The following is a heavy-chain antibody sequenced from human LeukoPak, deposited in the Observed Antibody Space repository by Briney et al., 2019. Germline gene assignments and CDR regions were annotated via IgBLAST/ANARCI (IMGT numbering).Heavy chain of an antibody. D-gene: IGHD3-10*01. V-gene: IGHV3-30*02. CDR3: ARDQAGSGHYADY. Sequence: PGGSLRLSCAASGFIFNTYVMHWVRQAPGKGLEWLAYIRYDGSSKYYADFVKGRFTISRDYSKNTLYLHMNSLRAEDTAVYYCARDQAGSGHYADYWGQGTLVTVSS. CDR1: GFIFNTYV. J-gene: IGHJ4*02. CDR2: IRYDGSSK.